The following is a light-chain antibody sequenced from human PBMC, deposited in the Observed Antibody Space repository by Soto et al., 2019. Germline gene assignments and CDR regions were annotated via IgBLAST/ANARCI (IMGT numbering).Light chain of an antibody. J-gene: IGKJ1*01. CDR1: QSVNID. Sequence: EVVLTQSPATLSVSPGERATLSCRASQSVNIDLAWFQQKPGQAPRLLIYGAFTRATGSPPRFSGSGSGTDFTLTISSLQSEDSAVYYCQQYNNWPRTFGQGTKVEIK. CDR3: QQYNNWPRT. V-gene: IGKV3-15*01. CDR2: GAF.